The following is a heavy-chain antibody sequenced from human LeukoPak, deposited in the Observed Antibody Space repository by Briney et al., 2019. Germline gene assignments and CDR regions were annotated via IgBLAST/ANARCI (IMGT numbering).Heavy chain of an antibody. D-gene: IGHD6-13*01. Sequence: PGGSLRLSCAASGFTFSSYSMNWVHQAPGKGLEWVSSISSSSSYIYYADSVKGRFTISRDNAKNSLYLQMNSLRAEDTAVYYCARDPGIAAAGPTWGQGTLVTVSS. CDR2: ISSSSSYI. CDR3: ARDPGIAAAGPT. CDR1: GFTFSSYS. J-gene: IGHJ5*02. V-gene: IGHV3-21*01.